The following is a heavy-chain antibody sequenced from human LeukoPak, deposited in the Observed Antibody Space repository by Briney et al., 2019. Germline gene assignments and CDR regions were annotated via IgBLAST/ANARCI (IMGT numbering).Heavy chain of an antibody. J-gene: IGHJ4*02. CDR2: ISYDGSNK. V-gene: IGHV3-30*03. CDR1: GFTFSSYG. CDR3: ARMRSGPLDY. Sequence: PGGSLRLSCAASGFTFSSYGMHWVRQAPGNGLEWVAVISYDGSNKYYADSVKGRFTISRDNSKNTLYLQMNSLRAEDTAVYYCARMRSGPLDYWGQGTLVTVSS.